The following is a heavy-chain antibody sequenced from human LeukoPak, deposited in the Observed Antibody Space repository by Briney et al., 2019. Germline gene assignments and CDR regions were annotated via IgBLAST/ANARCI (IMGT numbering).Heavy chain of an antibody. CDR1: GNFSTHA. Sequence: SVKVSCKASGNFSTHALSWVRQAPGQGLEWMGRVIPMFDTVIYAQKFQDRVTITTDKSTSTAYMELSSLRSEDTAVYYCARDSKTLTTEPGHFDYWGQGTLVSVSP. CDR3: ARDSKTLTTEPGHFDY. J-gene: IGHJ4*02. CDR2: VIPMFDTV. V-gene: IGHV1-69*05. D-gene: IGHD4-17*01.